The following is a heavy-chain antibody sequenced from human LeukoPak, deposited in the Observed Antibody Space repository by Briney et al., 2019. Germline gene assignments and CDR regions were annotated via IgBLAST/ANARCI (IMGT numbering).Heavy chain of an antibody. CDR1: GGSVSSGNYY. J-gene: IGHJ4*02. CDR2: IYYTGST. V-gene: IGHV4-31*03. D-gene: IGHD3-16*02. Sequence: SETLSLTCSVSGGSVSSGNYYWTWIRQHPGKCLEWIGYIYYTGSTYYNPSLRSRVTISADTSKNQFSLRLSFVTAADTAVYYCARRLNKEYYDYVWGSYRSQFDYWGQGTLVTVSS. CDR3: ARRLNKEYYDYVWGSYRSQFDY.